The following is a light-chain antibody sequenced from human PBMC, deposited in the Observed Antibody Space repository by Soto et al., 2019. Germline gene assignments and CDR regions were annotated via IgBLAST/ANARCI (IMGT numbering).Light chain of an antibody. Sequence: QSALTQPASVSGSPGQSITISCTGTSSDVGGYNYVSWYQQHPGKAPKLMIYEVSNRPSGVSNRFSGSKSGNTASLTISGLQAEDEADYYCQSFDRGPSGVYVFGTGTKLTVL. J-gene: IGLJ1*01. CDR2: EVS. CDR3: QSFDRGPSGVYV. CDR1: SSDVGGYNY. V-gene: IGLV2-14*01.